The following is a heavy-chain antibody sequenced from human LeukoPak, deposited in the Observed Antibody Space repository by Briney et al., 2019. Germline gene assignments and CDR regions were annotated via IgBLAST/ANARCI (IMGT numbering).Heavy chain of an antibody. CDR3: ARGQVLGDY. D-gene: IGHD7-27*01. CDR1: GGSISSYY. J-gene: IGHJ4*02. V-gene: IGHV4-59*01. CDR2: IYYSGST. Sequence: SETLSLTCTVSGGSISSYYWSWIRQPPGKGLEWIGYIYYSGSTNYNPSLKSRVTISVDTSKNQFSLKLRSATAADTAVYYCARGQVLGDYWGQGTLVTVSS.